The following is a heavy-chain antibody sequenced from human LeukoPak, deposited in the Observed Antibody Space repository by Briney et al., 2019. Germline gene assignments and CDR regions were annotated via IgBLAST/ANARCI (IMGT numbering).Heavy chain of an antibody. CDR2: INHSEST. CDR3: ARGPALYCSSTSCYDLNFDY. CDR1: GGSFSGYY. Sequence: KPSETLSLTCAVYGGSFSGYYWSWIRQPPGKGLEWIGEINHSESTNYNPSLKSRVTISVDTSKNQFSLKLSSVTAADTAVYYCARGPALYCSSTSCYDLNFDYWGQGTLVTVSS. D-gene: IGHD2-2*01. V-gene: IGHV4-34*01. J-gene: IGHJ4*02.